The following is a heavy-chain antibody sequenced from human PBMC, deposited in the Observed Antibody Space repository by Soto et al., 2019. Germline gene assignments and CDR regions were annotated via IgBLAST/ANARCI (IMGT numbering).Heavy chain of an antibody. J-gene: IGHJ4*02. Sequence: QITLKESGPTLVKPTQTLTLTCTFSGFSLSTSGVGVGWIRQPPGKALEWLALIYWDDDKRYSPSLKSRLTITTDTSKNQVVLTKTTMDPVDTATYYCPPRQTTVSWGTFDYWGQRTLVTVSS. CDR2: IYWDDDK. CDR3: PPRQTTVSWGTFDY. CDR1: GFSLSTSGVG. V-gene: IGHV2-5*02. D-gene: IGHD4-4*01.